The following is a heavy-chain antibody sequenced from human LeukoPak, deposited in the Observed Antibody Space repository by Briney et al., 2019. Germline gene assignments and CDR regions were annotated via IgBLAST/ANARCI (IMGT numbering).Heavy chain of an antibody. V-gene: IGHV4-4*02. Sequence: PSGTLSLTCAVSGGSISSSNYWSWVRQPPGKGLEWIGRISSSGSTNYNPSLKSRVTISVDTSKNQFSLKLSSVTAADTAVYYCARVDRPPGYCSSTSCSSYFDLWGRGTLVTVSS. J-gene: IGHJ2*01. CDR1: GGSISSSNY. CDR2: ISSSGST. D-gene: IGHD2-2*01. CDR3: ARVDRPPGYCSSTSCSSYFDL.